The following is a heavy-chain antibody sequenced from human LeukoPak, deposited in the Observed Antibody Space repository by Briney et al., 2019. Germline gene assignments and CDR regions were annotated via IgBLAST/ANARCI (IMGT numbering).Heavy chain of an antibody. J-gene: IGHJ4*02. D-gene: IGHD2-2*01. V-gene: IGHV3-7*01. Sequence: GGSLRLSCAASGFTFSSYWMSWVRQAPGKGLEWVANIKQDGSEKYYVDSVKGRFIISRDNAKKSMYPQMNSLRAEDTAVYYCARLSRYCRSPSCNDFDYWGQGTLVTVSS. CDR2: IKQDGSEK. CDR1: GFTFSSYW. CDR3: ARLSRYCRSPSCNDFDY.